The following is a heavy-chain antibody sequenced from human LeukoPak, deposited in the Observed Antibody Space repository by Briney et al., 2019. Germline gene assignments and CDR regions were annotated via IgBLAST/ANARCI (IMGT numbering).Heavy chain of an antibody. CDR3: TTDDIAVAGTVDY. Sequence: GGSLRLSCAASGFTFSNAWMSWVRQAPGKGLEWVGRIKSKTDGGTTDYAAPVKGRFTISRDDSKNTLYLQMNSLKTEDTAVYYSTTDDIAVAGTVDYWGQGTLVTVPS. D-gene: IGHD6-19*01. CDR2: IKSKTDGGTT. J-gene: IGHJ4*02. V-gene: IGHV3-15*01. CDR1: GFTFSNAW.